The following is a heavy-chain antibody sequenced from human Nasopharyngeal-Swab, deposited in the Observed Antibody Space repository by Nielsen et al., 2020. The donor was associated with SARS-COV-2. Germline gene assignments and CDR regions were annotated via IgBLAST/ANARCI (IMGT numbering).Heavy chain of an antibody. J-gene: IGHJ6*03. CDR1: GVSVSSSSVA. Sequence: TLCLNCAVSGVSVSSSSVAWNWIRQSPSRGLEWLGRTYYRSKWYNDYAVSVKSRITINPDTSKNQLSLHLNSVTPEDTAVYYCARARGAYGDYYYYYYTDVWGKGTTVTVSS. CDR3: ARARGAYGDYYYYYYTDV. V-gene: IGHV6-1*01. CDR2: TYYRSKWYN. D-gene: IGHD4-17*01.